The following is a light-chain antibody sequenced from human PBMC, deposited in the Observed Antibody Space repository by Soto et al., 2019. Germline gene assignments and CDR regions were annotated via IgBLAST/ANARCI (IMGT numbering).Light chain of an antibody. CDR3: QQYGNSPLT. CDR2: GVS. CDR1: QSVSNSF. J-gene: IGKJ4*01. V-gene: IGKV3-20*01. Sequence: PGERATLSCRASQSVSNSFLAWYQQKPGQAPRLLIYGVSSRATGIPDRFSGSGSGTDFTLTISRLEPEDFAVYYCQQYGNSPLTFGGGTKVEIK.